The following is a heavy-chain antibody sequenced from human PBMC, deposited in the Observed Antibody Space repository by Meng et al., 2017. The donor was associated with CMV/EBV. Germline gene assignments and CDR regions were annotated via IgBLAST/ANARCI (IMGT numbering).Heavy chain of an antibody. CDR1: GFTFSGSA. V-gene: IGHV3-73*01. CDR3: TRQRSRVFDY. Sequence: CAASGFTFSGSAMHWVRQASGKGLEWVGRIRSKANSYATAYAASVKGRFTISRDDSKNTAYLQMNSLKTEDTAAYYCTRQRSRVFDYWGQGTLVTVSS. D-gene: IGHD3-3*01. CDR2: IRSKANSYAT. J-gene: IGHJ4*02.